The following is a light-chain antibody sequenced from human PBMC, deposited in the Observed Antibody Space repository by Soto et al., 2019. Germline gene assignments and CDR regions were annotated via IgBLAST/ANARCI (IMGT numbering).Light chain of an antibody. CDR2: NAS. CDR3: QQYNSQWT. J-gene: IGKJ1*01. CDR1: QSISSW. V-gene: IGKV1-5*03. Sequence: DIQMTQSPSTLSASVGDRVTITCRASQSISSWLAWYQQKPGRAPKLQIYNASSLESGVPSRFSGSGSGTEFTLTISSLQPDDFATYYCQQYNSQWTFGQGTKVEFK.